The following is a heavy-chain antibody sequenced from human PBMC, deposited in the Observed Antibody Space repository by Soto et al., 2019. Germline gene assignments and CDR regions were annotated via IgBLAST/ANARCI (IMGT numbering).Heavy chain of an antibody. D-gene: IGHD6-25*01. Sequence: QVQLVQSGAEVKKPGSSVKVSCKASGGTFSSYAISWVRQAPGQGLEWMGGIIPIFGTANYAQKFQGRVTITADKSKSTDYMVLSSLRSEATAEYYCARVLAARLNDAFDIWGQGTMVTVSS. CDR1: GGTFSSYA. J-gene: IGHJ3*02. CDR3: ARVLAARLNDAFDI. V-gene: IGHV1-69*06. CDR2: IIPIFGTA.